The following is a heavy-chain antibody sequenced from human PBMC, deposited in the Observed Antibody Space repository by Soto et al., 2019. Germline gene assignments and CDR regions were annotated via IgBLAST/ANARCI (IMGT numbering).Heavy chain of an antibody. CDR2: VIPIFGTG. V-gene: IGHV1-69*12. CDR1: GGTFSNYP. D-gene: IGHD5-12*01. J-gene: IGHJ2*01. CDR3: ARGNHRWLQLWYFDL. Sequence: QVQLVQSGAEVKKPGSSVKVSCKASGGTFSNYPISWVRQAPGQGLEWMGGVIPIFGTGNHAQKFQGRVTITADESTSTAYMELSSLRSEDTAVYYCARGNHRWLQLWYFDLWGRGTLVTVSS.